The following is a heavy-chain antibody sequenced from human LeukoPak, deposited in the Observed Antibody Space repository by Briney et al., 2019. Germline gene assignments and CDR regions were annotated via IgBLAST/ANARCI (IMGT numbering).Heavy chain of an antibody. V-gene: IGHV1-8*02. Sequence: ASVKVSCKASGYTFTSYDINWGRQATGQRLEWMGWMNPNSGNTGYAQKLQGRVTMTTDTSTSTAYMELRSLRSDDTAVYYCARGSPPRVYYDRSGYYSYYFDYWGQGTLVTVSS. CDR1: GYTFTSYD. CDR2: MNPNSGNT. D-gene: IGHD3-22*01. CDR3: ARGSPPRVYYDRSGYYSYYFDY. J-gene: IGHJ4*02.